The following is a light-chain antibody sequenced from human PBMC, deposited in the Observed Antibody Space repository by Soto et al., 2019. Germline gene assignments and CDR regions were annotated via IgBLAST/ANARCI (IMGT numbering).Light chain of an antibody. J-gene: IGKJ3*01. CDR1: QSVSSSF. CDR3: QHYGNSPPEYT. Sequence: EIVLTQSPGTLSLSPGERATLSCRASQSVSSSFLAWYQQRPGQAPRLLIFGASYRATGIPDRFSGSGSGTDFTLTISRLEPEDFAVYCCQHYGNSPPEYTFGPGTKVDSK. V-gene: IGKV3-20*01. CDR2: GAS.